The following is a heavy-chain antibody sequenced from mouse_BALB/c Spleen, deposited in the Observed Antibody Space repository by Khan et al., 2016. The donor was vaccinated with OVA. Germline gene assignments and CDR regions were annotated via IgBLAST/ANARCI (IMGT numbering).Heavy chain of an antibody. CDR1: GYIFTSYW. V-gene: IGHV1S132*01. CDR3: AREEDGYYCDD. J-gene: IGHJ2*01. D-gene: IGHD2-3*01. CDR2: IYPGTDNT. Sequence: VELVESGAELVRPGASVKLSCKTSGYIFTSYWIHWVRQRSGQGLEWIAMIYPGTDNTSYNAKVKDKATLTAAKSSSTAYMQLRSLKSEDSAVYFCAREEDGYYCDDWGQGTTRKGSS.